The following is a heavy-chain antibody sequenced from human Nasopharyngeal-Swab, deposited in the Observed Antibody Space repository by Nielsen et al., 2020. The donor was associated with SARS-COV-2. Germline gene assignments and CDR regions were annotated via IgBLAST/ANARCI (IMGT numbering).Heavy chain of an antibody. Sequence: IRQAPGKGLEWIGEINHSGSTNYNPSLKSRVTISVDTSKNQFSLKLSSVTAADTAVYYCARGYPRIGDYYYGMDVWGQGTTVTVSS. J-gene: IGHJ6*02. CDR2: INHSGST. V-gene: IGHV4-34*01. CDR3: ARGYPRIGDYYYGMDV. D-gene: IGHD2/OR15-2a*01.